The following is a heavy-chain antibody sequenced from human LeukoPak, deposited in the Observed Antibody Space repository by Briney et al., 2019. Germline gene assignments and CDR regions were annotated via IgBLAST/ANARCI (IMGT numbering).Heavy chain of an antibody. CDR3: ARAGYSSSWYRRYYYYYMDV. D-gene: IGHD6-13*01. V-gene: IGHV1-18*01. CDR1: GYTFTSYG. CDR2: ISAYNGNT. Sequence: ASVKVSCKASGYTFTSYGISWVRQAPGQGLEWMGWISAYNGNTNYAQKLQGRVTMTTDTSTSTAYMELRSLRSDDTAVYYCARAGYSSSWYRRYYYYYMDVWGKGTTVTISS. J-gene: IGHJ6*03.